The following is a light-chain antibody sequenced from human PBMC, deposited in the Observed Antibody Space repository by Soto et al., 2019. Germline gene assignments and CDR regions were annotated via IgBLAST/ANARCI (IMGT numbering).Light chain of an antibody. J-gene: IGKJ2*01. CDR3: QQRSNWPYT. CDR1: QSVSSSY. Sequence: EIVLTQSPGTLSLSPGERATLSCRASQSVSSSYLAWYQQKPGQAPRLLIYGASSRATGIPDRFSGSWSGTVFTPTISSLEPEDFAIYYCQQRSNWPYTFGQGTKVDIK. V-gene: IGKV3D-20*02. CDR2: GAS.